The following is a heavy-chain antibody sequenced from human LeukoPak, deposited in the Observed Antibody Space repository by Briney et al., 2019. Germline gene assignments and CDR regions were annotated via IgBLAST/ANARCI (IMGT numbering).Heavy chain of an antibody. CDR1: GGSISSGSYY. CDR2: IYTSGST. V-gene: IGHV4-61*02. Sequence: SQTLSLTCTVSGGSISSGSYYWSWIRQPAGKGLEWIGRIYTSGSTNYNPSLKSRVTISVDTSKNQFSLKLSSVTAADTAMYYCARGLEYFQHWGQGTLVTVSS. J-gene: IGHJ1*01. CDR3: ARGLEYFQH. D-gene: IGHD5-12*01.